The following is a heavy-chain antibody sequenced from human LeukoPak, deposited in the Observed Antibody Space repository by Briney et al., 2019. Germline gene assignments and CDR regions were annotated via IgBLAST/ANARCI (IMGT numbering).Heavy chain of an antibody. CDR1: GFTFSSYS. D-gene: IGHD3-3*01. J-gene: IGHJ4*02. V-gene: IGHV3-21*04. Sequence: KPGGSLRLSCAASGFTFSSYSMNWVRQAPGKGLEWVSSISSSSSYIYYADSVKGRFTISRDNSKNTLYLQMNSLRAEDTAVYYCAKARPIFGVVTSRRGWYFEYWGQGTLVTVSS. CDR3: AKARPIFGVVTSRRGWYFEY. CDR2: ISSSSSYI.